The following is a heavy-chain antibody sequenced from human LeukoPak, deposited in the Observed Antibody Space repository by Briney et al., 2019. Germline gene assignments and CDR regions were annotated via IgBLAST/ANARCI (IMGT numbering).Heavy chain of an antibody. CDR2: IIPIFGTA. CDR1: GGTFSSYA. V-gene: IGHV1-69*13. Sequence: GASVKVSCKASGGTFSSYAISWVRQAPGQGLEWMGGIIPIFGTANYAQKFQGRVTITADESTSTAYMELSSLRSEDTAVYYCARVKVGYSYGYYYYSMDVWGQGTTVTVSS. CDR3: ARVKVGYSYGYYYYSMDV. J-gene: IGHJ6*02. D-gene: IGHD5-18*01.